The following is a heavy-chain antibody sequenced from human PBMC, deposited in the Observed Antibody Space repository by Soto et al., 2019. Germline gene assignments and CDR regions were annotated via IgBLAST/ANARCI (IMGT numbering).Heavy chain of an antibody. D-gene: IGHD3-10*01. Sequence: ASVKVSCKASGYTFTSYAMHWVRQAPGQRLEWMGWINAGNGNTKYSQKFQGRVTITRDTSASTAYMELSSLRSEDTAVYYCARDCSNPSITMVRGVIITSPQNNWFDPWGQGTLVTVSS. V-gene: IGHV1-3*01. CDR3: ARDCSNPSITMVRGVIITSPQNNWFDP. CDR2: INAGNGNT. CDR1: GYTFTSYA. J-gene: IGHJ5*02.